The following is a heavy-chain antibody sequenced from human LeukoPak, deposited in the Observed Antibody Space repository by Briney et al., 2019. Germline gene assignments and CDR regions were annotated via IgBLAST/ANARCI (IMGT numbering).Heavy chain of an antibody. D-gene: IGHD1-14*01. CDR1: GFTFGDYS. J-gene: IGHJ6*02. CDR3: VKDLPRDPCMPMDA. Sequence: GGSLRLSCATSGFTFGDYSMSWVRQVPGKGLEWVSGVGRSGKTYYTDSVKGRFTISRDNSKKMVWLQMNSLRAEDTAIYFCVKDLPRDPCMPMDAWGQGTTVTVSS. CDR2: VGRSGKT. V-gene: IGHV3-23*01.